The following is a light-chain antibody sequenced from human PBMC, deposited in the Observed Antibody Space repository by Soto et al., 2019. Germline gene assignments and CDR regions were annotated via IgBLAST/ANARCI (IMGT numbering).Light chain of an antibody. J-gene: IGKJ2*01. Sequence: DIQMTQSPSSLSASVGDRVTITCRASQSIVTWLAWYQQKPGKAPKLLIYEASSLESGVPSRFSGTGSGTKSTLTISSLQPDDSAAYYCQQFNSSPYTFGQGTKVEIK. CDR2: EAS. CDR1: QSIVTW. V-gene: IGKV1-5*03. CDR3: QQFNSSPYT.